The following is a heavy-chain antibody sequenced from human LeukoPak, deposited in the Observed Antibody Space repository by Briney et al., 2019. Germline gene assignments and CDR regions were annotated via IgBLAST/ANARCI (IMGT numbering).Heavy chain of an antibody. D-gene: IGHD3-22*01. Sequence: GGSLRLSCTASGFTFGDYALSWVRQAPGKGLEWVGFIRTKAYGSTREYAASVTGRFTISRDDSKSIAYLQMNSLKAEDTAVYYCSRDGNYYDSDYYYYMDVWGKGTTVTISS. CDR1: GFTFGDYA. V-gene: IGHV3-49*04. J-gene: IGHJ6*03. CDR2: IRTKAYGSTR. CDR3: SRDGNYYDSDYYYYMDV.